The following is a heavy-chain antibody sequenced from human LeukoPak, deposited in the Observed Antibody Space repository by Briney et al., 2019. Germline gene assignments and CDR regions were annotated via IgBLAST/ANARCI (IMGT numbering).Heavy chain of an antibody. CDR2: XXXXXXXV. Sequence: GGSLRLSCAISAFMFSKYXMNWVHQTPGKGLEXXXXXXXXXXXVHXSDSXXXXXTISXDNSKNTLYLQMNNLGVEDTAVYYCARDRXXRADCGTDCYSAVFDYWGQGALVTVSS. CDR3: ARDRXXRADCGTDCYSAVFDY. CDR1: AFMFSKYX. D-gene: IGHD2-21*02. V-gene: IGHV3-30*03. J-gene: IGHJ4*02.